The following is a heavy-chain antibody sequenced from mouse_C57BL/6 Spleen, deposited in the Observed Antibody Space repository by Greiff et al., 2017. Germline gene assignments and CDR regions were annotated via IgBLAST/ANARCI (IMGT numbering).Heavy chain of an antibody. V-gene: IGHV5-6*01. D-gene: IGHD6-1*01. CDR3: AKHTTQEGYAMDY. CDR1: GFTFSSYG. CDR2: ISSGGSYT. J-gene: IGHJ4*01. Sequence: EVQVVESGGDLVKPGGSLKLSCAASGFTFSSYGMSWVRQTPDKRLEWVATISSGGSYTYYPDSVKGRFTISRDNAKNTLYLQMRSLKSEDTAMYDWAKHTTQEGYAMDYWGQGTSLTVSS.